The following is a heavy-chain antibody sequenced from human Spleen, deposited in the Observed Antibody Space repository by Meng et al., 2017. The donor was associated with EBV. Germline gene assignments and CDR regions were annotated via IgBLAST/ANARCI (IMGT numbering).Heavy chain of an antibody. D-gene: IGHD1-1*01. CDR3: VRGGTLRPAN. CDR1: GYTFTNFA. Sequence: QMQLVQSGSGLKRPGAPVRVSCKTSGYTFTNFAMNWVRQAPGQGLEWMGWINTITGDPTYAQGFTGRFVFSLDSSVSTAHLQISSLKAEDTGVYYCVRGGTLRPANWGQGTLVTVSS. J-gene: IGHJ4*02. V-gene: IGHV7-4-1*02. CDR2: INTITGDP.